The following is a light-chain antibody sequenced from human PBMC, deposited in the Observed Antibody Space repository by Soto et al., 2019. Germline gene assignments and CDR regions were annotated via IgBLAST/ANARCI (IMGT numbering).Light chain of an antibody. V-gene: IGKV3-15*01. CDR3: QQYNNWPGT. Sequence: EIVMTQSPATLSVSPWERATLSCRASQSVSSNLAWYQQKPGQAPRLLIYGASTRATGIPARFSGSGSGTEFTLTISSLQSEDFAVYYCQQYNNWPGTFGQGTKVDNK. CDR1: QSVSSN. J-gene: IGKJ1*01. CDR2: GAS.